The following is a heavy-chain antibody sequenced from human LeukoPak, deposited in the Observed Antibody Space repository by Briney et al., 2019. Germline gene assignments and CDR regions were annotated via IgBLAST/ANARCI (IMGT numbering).Heavy chain of an antibody. Sequence: GGSLRLSCTASGFTFSVYTIQWVRQAPGKGLEWVAVISFDGTKQYYADSVKGRFTISRDNSKNTLYLQMNSLRVEDTAMYYCAKYAPPTTVVTRFFDYWGQGTLVTVSS. CDR2: ISFDGTKQ. V-gene: IGHV3-30-3*02. CDR1: GFTFSVYT. J-gene: IGHJ4*02. CDR3: AKYAPPTTVVTRFFDY. D-gene: IGHD4-23*01.